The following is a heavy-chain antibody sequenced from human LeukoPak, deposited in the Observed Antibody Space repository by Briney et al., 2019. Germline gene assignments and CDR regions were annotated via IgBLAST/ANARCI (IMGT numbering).Heavy chain of an antibody. Sequence: SETLSPTCTVSGGSISSSNYYWAWIRQPPGKGLEWIGNIYYSGSAYYNPSLQSRVTLSVDTSRNQFSLKLSSATAADTAVYYCATLVGSGSYEDWFDPWGQGTLVTVSS. CDR1: GGSISSSNYY. V-gene: IGHV4-39*01. J-gene: IGHJ5*02. CDR3: ATLVGSGSYEDWFDP. CDR2: IYYSGSA. D-gene: IGHD3-10*02.